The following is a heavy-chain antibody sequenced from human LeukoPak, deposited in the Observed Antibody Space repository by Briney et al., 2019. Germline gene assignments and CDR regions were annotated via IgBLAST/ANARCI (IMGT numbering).Heavy chain of an antibody. J-gene: IGHJ3*02. CDR3: ARVCGGDCSFDASDI. D-gene: IGHD2-21*02. CDR1: GYTFNSYA. CDR2: INTNTGNP. Sequence: GASVKVSCKASGYTFNSYAMNWVRQAPGQGLELMGWINTNTGNPTYAQGFTGRFVFSLDTSVSTAYLQISSLKAEDTAVYYCARVCGGDCSFDASDIWGQGTMVTVSS. V-gene: IGHV7-4-1*02.